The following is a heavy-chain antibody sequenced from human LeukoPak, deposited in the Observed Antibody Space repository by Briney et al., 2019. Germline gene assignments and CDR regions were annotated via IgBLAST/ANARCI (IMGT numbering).Heavy chain of an antibody. V-gene: IGHV3-23*01. Sequence: GGSLRLSCAASGFTVSSNYMTWVRQAPGKGLEWVSAISGSGGSTYYADSVKGRFTISRDNSKNTLYLQMNSLRAEDTAVYYCAKGPDCSGGSCQDYWGQGTLVTVSS. J-gene: IGHJ4*02. CDR1: GFTVSSNY. CDR2: ISGSGGST. D-gene: IGHD2-15*01. CDR3: AKGPDCSGGSCQDY.